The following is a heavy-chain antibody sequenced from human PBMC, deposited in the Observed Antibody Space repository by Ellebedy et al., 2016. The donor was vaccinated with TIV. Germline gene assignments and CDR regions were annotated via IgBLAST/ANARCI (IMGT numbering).Heavy chain of an antibody. Sequence: SVKVSXXASGYTFTSYGISWVRQAPGQGLEWMGGIIPIFGTANYAQKFQGRVTITADESTSTAYMELSSLRSEDTAVYYCARGSYYYDSSGYYYGKYYFDYWGQGTLVTVSS. CDR1: GYTFTSYG. CDR2: IIPIFGTA. V-gene: IGHV1-69*13. CDR3: ARGSYYYDSSGYYYGKYYFDY. J-gene: IGHJ4*02. D-gene: IGHD3-22*01.